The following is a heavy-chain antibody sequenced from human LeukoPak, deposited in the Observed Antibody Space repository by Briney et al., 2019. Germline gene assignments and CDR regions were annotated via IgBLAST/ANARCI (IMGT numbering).Heavy chain of an antibody. CDR2: INHSGST. D-gene: IGHD6-25*01. V-gene: IGHV4-34*01. CDR3: ARAAGLYSSGRSAFDI. CDR1: GGSFSGYY. J-gene: IGHJ3*02. Sequence: SETLSLTCAVYGGSFSGYYWSWIRQPPGKGLEWIGEINHSGSTNYNPSLKSRVTISVDTSKNQFSLKLSSVTAADTAVYYCARAAGLYSSGRSAFDIWGQGTMVTVSS.